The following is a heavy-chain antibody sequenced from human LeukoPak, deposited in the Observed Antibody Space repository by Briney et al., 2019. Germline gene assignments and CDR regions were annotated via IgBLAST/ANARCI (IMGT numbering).Heavy chain of an antibody. CDR1: GGSISSYY. D-gene: IGHD5-18*01. V-gene: IGHV4-59*08. CDR2: IYYSGST. J-gene: IGHJ4*02. CDR3: ARLQGHMLYSYGYYFDY. Sequence: ASETLSLTCTVSGGSISSYYWSWIRQPPGKGLEWIGYIYYSGSTNYNPSLKSRVPISVDTSKNQFSLKLSSVTAADTAVYYCARLQGHMLYSYGYYFDYWGQGTLVTVSS.